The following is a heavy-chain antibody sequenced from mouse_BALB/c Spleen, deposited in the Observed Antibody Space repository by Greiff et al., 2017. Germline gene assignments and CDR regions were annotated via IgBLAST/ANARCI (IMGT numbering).Heavy chain of an antibody. CDR2: ISSGSSTI. CDR3: ARSRGYYGEVDY. V-gene: IGHV5-17*02. Sequence: EVQGVESGGGLVQPGGSRKLSCAASGFTFSSFGMHWVRQAPEKGLEWVAYISSGSSTIYYADTVKGRFTISRDNPKNTLFLQMTSLRSEDTAMYYCARSRGYYGEVDYWGQGTSVTVSS. D-gene: IGHD1-1*01. CDR1: GFTFSSFG. J-gene: IGHJ4*01.